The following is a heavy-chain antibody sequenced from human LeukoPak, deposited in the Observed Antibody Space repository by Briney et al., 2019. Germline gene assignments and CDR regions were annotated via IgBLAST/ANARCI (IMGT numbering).Heavy chain of an antibody. Sequence: TSETLSLTCAVYGGSFSVYYWSWIRQPPGKGLEWIGEINHSGSTNYNPSLKSRVATSVDTSKSQFSLKLTSVTAANTAVYYCAGQYFYDSSGYYFDFWGKGNLVTVSS. J-gene: IGHJ4*02. CDR2: INHSGST. V-gene: IGHV4-34*01. CDR1: GGSFSVYY. CDR3: AGQYFYDSSGYYFDF. D-gene: IGHD3-22*01.